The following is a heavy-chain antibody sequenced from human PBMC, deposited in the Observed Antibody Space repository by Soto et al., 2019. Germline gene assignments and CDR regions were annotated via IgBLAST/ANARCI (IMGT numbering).Heavy chain of an antibody. CDR2: ISAYNGNT. D-gene: IGHD3-16*02. CDR3: ARDCHYVWVSYRSGRDY. V-gene: IGHV1-18*01. CDR1: GYTFTSYG. Sequence: QVQLVQSGAEVKKPGASVKVSCKASGYTFTSYGISWVRQAPGQGLEWMGWISAYNGNTKYAQKLQGRITMTTDTSXSXXYMELRILRSDDTAVYYCARDCHYVWVSYRSGRDYWGQGTLVTVSS. J-gene: IGHJ4*02.